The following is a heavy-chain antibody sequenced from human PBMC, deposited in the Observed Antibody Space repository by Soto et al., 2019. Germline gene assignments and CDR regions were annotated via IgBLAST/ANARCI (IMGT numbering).Heavy chain of an antibody. J-gene: IGHJ6*02. Sequence: GGSRRLSCAASGFSVSDYEMNWVRQAPGKGLEWIAHISFSGSTIYYADSVKGRFSISRDNSKNFLYLQMSGLRADDSAVYYCTRGAGFFYGVDVWGLGTTVTVSS. V-gene: IGHV3-48*03. CDR3: TRGAGFFYGVDV. CDR2: ISFSGSTI. CDR1: GFSVSDYE. D-gene: IGHD3-10*01.